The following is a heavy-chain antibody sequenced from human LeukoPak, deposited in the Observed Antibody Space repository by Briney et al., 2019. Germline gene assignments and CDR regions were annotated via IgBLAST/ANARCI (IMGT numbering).Heavy chain of an antibody. V-gene: IGHV3-11*01. J-gene: IGHJ3*02. CDR1: EFTSSDYY. CDR3: ARDREPTDAFDI. D-gene: IGHD1-26*01. CDR2: ISSSGGTI. Sequence: GGSLRLSCVASEFTSSDYYMSWIRQAPGKGLECVSYISSSGGTIYYADSVKGRFTISRDNAKNSLYLQMNSLRAEDTAVYYCARDREPTDAFDIWGQGTMVTVSS.